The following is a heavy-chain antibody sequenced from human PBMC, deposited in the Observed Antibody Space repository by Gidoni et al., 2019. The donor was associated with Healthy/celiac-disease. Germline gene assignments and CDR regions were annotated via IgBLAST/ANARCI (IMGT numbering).Heavy chain of an antibody. CDR3: ASGSGIAVAAYFDY. D-gene: IGHD6-19*01. CDR2: IIPIFGTA. V-gene: IGHV1-69*01. J-gene: IGHJ4*02. CDR1: GGTFCSYA. Sequence: QVQLVQSGAEVKKPGSSVKVSCNASGGTFCSYAISWVRQAPGQGLEWMGGIIPIFGTANYAQKFQGRVTITADESTSTAYMELSSLRSEDTAVYYCASGSGIAVAAYFDYWGQGTLVTVSS.